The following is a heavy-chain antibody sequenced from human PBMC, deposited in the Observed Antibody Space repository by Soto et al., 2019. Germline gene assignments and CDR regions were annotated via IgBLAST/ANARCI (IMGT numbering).Heavy chain of an antibody. D-gene: IGHD2-15*01. V-gene: IGHV3-23*01. J-gene: IGHJ4*02. Sequence: GGSLRLSCAASGFTFSSYAMSWVRQAPGKGLEWVSAISGSGGSTYYADSVKGRFTISRDNSKNTLYLQMNSLRAEDTAVYYCAKDKRVVVVVSLDYWGQGTLVTVSS. CDR1: GFTFSSYA. CDR2: ISGSGGST. CDR3: AKDKRVVVVVSLDY.